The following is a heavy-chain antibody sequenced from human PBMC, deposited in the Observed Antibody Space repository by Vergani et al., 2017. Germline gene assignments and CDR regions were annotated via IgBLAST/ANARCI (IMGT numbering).Heavy chain of an antibody. CDR2: IIPIFGTA. Sequence: QVQLVQSGAEVKKPGSSVKVSCKASGGTFSSYAISWVRQAPGQGLEWMGGIIPIFGTANYAQKLQGRVTMTTDTSTSTAYMELRSLRSDDTAVYYCARIIESAARDWYFDLWGRGTLVTVS. CDR3: ARIIESAARDWYFDL. D-gene: IGHD6-6*01. CDR1: GGTFSSYA. V-gene: IGHV1-69*06. J-gene: IGHJ2*01.